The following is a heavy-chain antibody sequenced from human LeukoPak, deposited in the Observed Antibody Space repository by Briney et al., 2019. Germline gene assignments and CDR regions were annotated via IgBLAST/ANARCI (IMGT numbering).Heavy chain of an antibody. Sequence: GGSLTLSCAASGFTFSSYAMSWVRQAPGKGLEWVSAISGSGGSTYYADPERGGFTISRDNSTNSLYLQMNSLRAEDTAVYYCAKGSTTVTLEGSYYYYYYMDVWGKGTTVTVSS. CDR3: AKGSTTVTLEGSYYYYYYMDV. J-gene: IGHJ6*03. V-gene: IGHV3-23*01. D-gene: IGHD4-17*01. CDR2: ISGSGGST. CDR1: GFTFSSYA.